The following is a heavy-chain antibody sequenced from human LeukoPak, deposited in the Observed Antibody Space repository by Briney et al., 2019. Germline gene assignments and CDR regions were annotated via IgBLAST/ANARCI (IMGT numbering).Heavy chain of an antibody. V-gene: IGHV5-10-1*01. D-gene: IGHD3-22*01. CDR1: GYSFTSYW. J-gene: IGHJ5*02. Sequence: GESLKISCKGSGYSFTSYWISRLRQMPGKGLEWMGRIDPTDSYTNYSPSFQGHVTISADKSISTAYLQWSSLKASDTAMYYCAYTHYDSSGYYYPWGQGTLVTVSS. CDR2: IDPTDSYT. CDR3: AYTHYDSSGYYYP.